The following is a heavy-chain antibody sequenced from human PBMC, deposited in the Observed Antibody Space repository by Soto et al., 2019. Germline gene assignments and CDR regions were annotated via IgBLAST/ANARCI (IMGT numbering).Heavy chain of an antibody. J-gene: IGHJ4*02. Sequence: SETLSLTCTVSGGSFKSGSYSWSWIRQPPGKGLEWIGYVYHTGRTSYNPSLKSRVSISMDTSKNQFSLNLDSVTAADTAVYFCARDLAYIVSWGQGTLVTVSS. D-gene: IGHD3-3*02. CDR3: ARDLAYIVS. CDR2: VYHTGRT. CDR1: GGSFKSGSYS. V-gene: IGHV4-61*01.